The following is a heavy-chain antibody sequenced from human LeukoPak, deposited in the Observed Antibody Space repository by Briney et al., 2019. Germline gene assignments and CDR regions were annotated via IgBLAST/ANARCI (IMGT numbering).Heavy chain of an antibody. CDR1: GGSFSGYY. D-gene: IGHD5-24*01. CDR3: ARRRLGYYFDY. J-gene: IGHJ4*02. V-gene: IGHV4-34*01. Sequence: SETLSLTCGVYGGSFSGYYWSWIRQPPGKGLEWIGEINPRGSTNYNPSLKSRVTLSADTSMNQFSLTLNSVTAADTAVYYCARRRLGYYFDYWGQGTLVTVSS. CDR2: INPRGST.